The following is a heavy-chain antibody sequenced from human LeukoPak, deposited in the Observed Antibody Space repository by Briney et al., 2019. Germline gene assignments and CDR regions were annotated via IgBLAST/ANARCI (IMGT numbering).Heavy chain of an antibody. CDR2: IYYSGST. CDR3: ARGAPGYRYALDFDY. V-gene: IGHV4-59*01. D-gene: IGHD5-18*01. Sequence: NASETLSLTCTVSGGSISSYYWSWIRQPPGKGLEWIGYIYYSGSTNYNPSLKSRVTISVDTSKNQFSLKLSSVTAADTAVYYCARGAPGYRYALDFDYWGQGTLVTVSS. J-gene: IGHJ4*02. CDR1: GGSISSYY.